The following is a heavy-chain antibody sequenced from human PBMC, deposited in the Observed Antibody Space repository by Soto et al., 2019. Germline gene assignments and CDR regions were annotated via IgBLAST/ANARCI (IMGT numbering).Heavy chain of an antibody. J-gene: IGHJ4*02. D-gene: IGHD3-22*01. CDR2: IIPIFGTA. CDR3: ARARYYDSSGYLLFDY. V-gene: IGHV1-69*13. Sequence: GASVKVSCKASGGTFSSYAISWVRQAPGQGLEWMGGIIPIFGTANYAQKFQGRVTITADESTSTAYMELSSLRSEDTAVYYCARARYYDSSGYLLFDYWGQGTLVTVSS. CDR1: GGTFSSYA.